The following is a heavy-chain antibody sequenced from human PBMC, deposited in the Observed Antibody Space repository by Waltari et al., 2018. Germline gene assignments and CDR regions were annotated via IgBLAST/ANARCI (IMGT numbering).Heavy chain of an antibody. CDR2: IYHSGST. D-gene: IGHD6-6*01. J-gene: IGHJ2*01. Sequence: QVQLQESGPGWVNPSETLSLHTNFPGYSISSGYYWGWIRQPPGKGLEWIGSIYHSGSTYQNPSLKSRLTISLDTSKNQFSLKLSSVTAADTAVFYCARHPEQLVGYWYFDLWGRGTLVTVSS. CDR1: GYSISSGYY. CDR3: ARHPEQLVGYWYFDL. V-gene: IGHV4-38-2*02.